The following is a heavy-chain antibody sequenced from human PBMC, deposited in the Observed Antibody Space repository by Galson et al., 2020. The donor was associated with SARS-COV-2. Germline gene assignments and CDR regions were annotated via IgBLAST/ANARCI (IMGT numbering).Heavy chain of an antibody. V-gene: IGHV4-59*13. J-gene: IGHJ6*02. CDR2: IYYSGST. D-gene: IGHD2-15*01. CDR1: GGSISSYY. CDR3: ARARVPLRGCCSGGSCSALGRLGMDV. Sequence: SETLSLTCTVSGGSISSYYWSWIRQPPGKGLEWIGYIYYSGSTNYNPSLKSRVTISVDTSKNQFSLKLSSVTAADTAVYYCARARVPLRGCCSGGSCSALGRLGMDVWGQGTTVTVSS.